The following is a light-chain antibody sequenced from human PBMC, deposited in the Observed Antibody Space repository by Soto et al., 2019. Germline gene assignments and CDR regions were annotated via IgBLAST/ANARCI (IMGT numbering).Light chain of an antibody. Sequence: EIALTQSPGTLSMSPGERATLSCSAIQTLSNSFIAWYQHKPGQAPRLLVYETSTRATGIPDRYSGSASGTDFTLTISRLESEDFAVYYCQQYGSSPPITFGQGTKVDIK. CDR1: QTLSNSF. J-gene: IGKJ1*01. V-gene: IGKV3-20*01. CDR3: QQYGSSPPIT. CDR2: ETS.